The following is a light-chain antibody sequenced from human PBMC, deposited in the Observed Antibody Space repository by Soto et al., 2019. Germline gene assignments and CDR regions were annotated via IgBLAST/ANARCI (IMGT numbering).Light chain of an antibody. J-gene: IGLJ2*01. CDR1: DSDIGIYNF. V-gene: IGLV2-14*01. CDR2: EVS. Sequence: QSVLTQPASVSGSPGQSIAISCTGTDSDIGIYNFVSWFQQYPGQAPKLLIFEVSNRPSGVSTRFSGSKSGNTASLTISGLQAADEADYYCSSYTGSSTLVVFGAGTQLTVL. CDR3: SSYTGSSTLVV.